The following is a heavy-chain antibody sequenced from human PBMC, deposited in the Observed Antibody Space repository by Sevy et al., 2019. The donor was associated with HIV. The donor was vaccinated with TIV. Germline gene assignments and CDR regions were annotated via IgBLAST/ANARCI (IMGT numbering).Heavy chain of an antibody. J-gene: IGHJ3*01. Sequence: GGSLRLSCAASGFDFSTYDMHWVRQAPGKGLEWVAFISFAGSDKWYVDSVKGRFTISRDNSKNTLYVQMNTLRDEDTAVYYCAKRERSYYDSSGNYDAFDVWGQGTSVTVSS. D-gene: IGHD3-22*01. CDR2: ISFAGSDK. CDR1: GFDFSTYD. CDR3: AKRERSYYDSSGNYDAFDV. V-gene: IGHV3-33*03.